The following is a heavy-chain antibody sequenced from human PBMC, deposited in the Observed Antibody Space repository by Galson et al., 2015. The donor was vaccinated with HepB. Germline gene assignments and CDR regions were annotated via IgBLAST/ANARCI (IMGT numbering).Heavy chain of an antibody. CDR3: ARSLITMVRGVIGAFDI. Sequence: SVKVSCKASGGTFSSYAISWVRQAPGQGLEWMGGIIPIFGTANYAQKFQGRVTITADESTSTAYMELSSLRSEDTAVYYCARSLITMVRGVIGAFDIWGQGTMVTVSS. D-gene: IGHD3-10*01. V-gene: IGHV1-69*13. CDR2: IIPIFGTA. CDR1: GGTFSSYA. J-gene: IGHJ3*02.